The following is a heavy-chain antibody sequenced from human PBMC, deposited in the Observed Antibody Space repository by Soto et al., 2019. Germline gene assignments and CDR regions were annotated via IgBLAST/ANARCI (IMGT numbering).Heavy chain of an antibody. Sequence: QVQLQESGPGLVKPSETLSLTCTVSGGSVSSGSYYWSWIRQPPGKGLEWIGYIYYSGSTNYNPSLKSRVTIXXDXSXTQFSLKLSSVTAADTAVYYCARVPVDTAMVYYFDYWGQGTLVTVSS. V-gene: IGHV4-61*01. CDR1: GGSVSSGSYY. CDR3: ARVPVDTAMVYYFDY. D-gene: IGHD5-18*01. J-gene: IGHJ4*02. CDR2: IYYSGST.